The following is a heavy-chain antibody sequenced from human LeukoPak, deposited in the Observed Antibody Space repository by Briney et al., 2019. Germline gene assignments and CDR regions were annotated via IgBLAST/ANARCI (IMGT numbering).Heavy chain of an antibody. CDR3: ARDGATVGHGMDV. Sequence: PGGSLRLSCAASGFTFSSYSMNWVRQAPGKGLEWVSSISSSSSYIYYADSVKGRFTISRDNAKNSLYLQTNSLRAEDTAVYYCARDGATVGHGMDVWGQGTTVTVSS. CDR1: GFTFSSYS. J-gene: IGHJ6*02. D-gene: IGHD4-23*01. CDR2: ISSSSSYI. V-gene: IGHV3-21*01.